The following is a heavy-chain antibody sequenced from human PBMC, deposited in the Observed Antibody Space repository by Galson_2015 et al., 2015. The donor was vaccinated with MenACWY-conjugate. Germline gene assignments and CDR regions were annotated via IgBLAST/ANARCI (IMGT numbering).Heavy chain of an antibody. CDR3: ARDTTEERWWARNYYSYDYMAV. D-gene: IGHD2-15*01. CDR2: IIPAIGPT. Sequence: SVKVSCKASGGTLSSYGISWGRQAPGQGLEWMGGIIPAIGPTNYAQKFRGSLTITADESTTKAYMNLSSLRSDDTAVYYCARDTTEERWWARNYYSYDYMAVWGQGTTVIVSS. J-gene: IGHJ6*03. V-gene: IGHV1-69*13. CDR1: GGTLSSYG.